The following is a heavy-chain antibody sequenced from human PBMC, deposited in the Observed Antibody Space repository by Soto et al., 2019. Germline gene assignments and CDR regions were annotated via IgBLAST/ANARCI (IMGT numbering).Heavy chain of an antibody. CDR1: GYTLTELS. J-gene: IGHJ4*02. Sequence: SVKVSCKVSGYTLTELSMHWVRQTPGKGLEWMGGFDPEDGETIYAQKFQGRVTMTEDTSTDTAYMELSSLRSEDTAVYYCATSLDYGDYVGYWGQGTLVTVSS. CDR3: ATSLDYGDYVGY. CDR2: FDPEDGET. V-gene: IGHV1-24*01. D-gene: IGHD4-17*01.